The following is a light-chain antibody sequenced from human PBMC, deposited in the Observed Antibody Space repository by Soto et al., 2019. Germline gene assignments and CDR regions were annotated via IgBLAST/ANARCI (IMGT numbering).Light chain of an antibody. CDR3: AAWDDILNGYV. Sequence: QSVLTQPASVSGSPGQSITISCTGTSSDVGSYNYVSWYQQHPGKAPKLMIYEVSDRPSGISSRFSGSKSGNTASLTISGLQTEDEADYYCAAWDDILNGYVFGGGTKV. CDR1: SSDVGSYNY. CDR2: EVS. V-gene: IGLV2-14*01. J-gene: IGLJ1*01.